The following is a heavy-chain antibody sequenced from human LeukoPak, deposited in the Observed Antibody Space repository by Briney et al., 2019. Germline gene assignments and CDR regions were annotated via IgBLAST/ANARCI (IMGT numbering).Heavy chain of an antibody. Sequence: ASVKVSCKTSGYTFTSYGISWVRQAPGQGLEWMGWISACNGNTNYAQKLQGRVTMTTDTSTSTAYMELRSLRSDDTAVYYCARSPGSIAVAGTGDYWGQGTLVTVSS. CDR1: GYTFTSYG. CDR2: ISACNGNT. D-gene: IGHD6-19*01. CDR3: ARSPGSIAVAGTGDY. J-gene: IGHJ4*02. V-gene: IGHV1-18*01.